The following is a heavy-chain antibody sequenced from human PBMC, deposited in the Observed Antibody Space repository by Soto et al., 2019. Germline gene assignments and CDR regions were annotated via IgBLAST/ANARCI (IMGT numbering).Heavy chain of an antibody. J-gene: IGHJ4*02. D-gene: IGHD4-17*01. CDR3: ARPNQMTTVTTWDY. CDR2: IYYSGST. CDR1: GGSISSSSYY. V-gene: IGHV4-39*01. Sequence: SETLSLTCTVSGGSISSSSYYWGWIRQPPGKGLEWIGGIYYSGSTYYNPSLKSRVTISVDTSKNQFSLKLSSVTAADTAVYYCARPNQMTTVTTWDYWGQGTLVTVSS.